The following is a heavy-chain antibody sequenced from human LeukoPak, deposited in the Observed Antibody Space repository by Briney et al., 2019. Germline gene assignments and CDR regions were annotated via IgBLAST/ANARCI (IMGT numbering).Heavy chain of an antibody. V-gene: IGHV3-21*01. J-gene: IGHJ6*02. CDR3: ARARDGYNSRYYGMDV. D-gene: IGHD5-24*01. CDR2: ISSSSSYI. CDR1: GFTFSSYS. Sequence: GALRLSCAASGFTFSSYSMNWVRQAPGKGLEWVSSISSSSSYIYYADSVKGRFTISRDNAKNSLYLQMNSLRAEDTAVYYCARARDGYNSRYYGMDVWGQGTTVTVSS.